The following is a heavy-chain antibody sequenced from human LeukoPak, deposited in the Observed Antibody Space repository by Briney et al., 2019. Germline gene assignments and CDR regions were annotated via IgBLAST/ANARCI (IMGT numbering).Heavy chain of an antibody. V-gene: IGHV3-30*18. D-gene: IGHD3-22*01. CDR1: GFSFSDYN. CDR2: ISYNGINE. J-gene: IGHJ4*02. Sequence: GGSLRLSCAASGFSFSDYNMHWVRQAPGKGLEWMAVISYNGINEYYADSVKGRFTISRDNSKSTLLLQMNSLRVEDTAVYYCAKGNDSSGYDYWGQGTLVTVSS. CDR3: AKGNDSSGYDY.